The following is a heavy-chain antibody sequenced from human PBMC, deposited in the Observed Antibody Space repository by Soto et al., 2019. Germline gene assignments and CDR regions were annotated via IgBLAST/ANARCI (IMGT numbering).Heavy chain of an antibody. V-gene: IGHV3-48*01. CDR1: GFTFSSYS. CDR2: ISSSSSTI. J-gene: IGHJ5*02. CDR3: ARGHYGSGSYYQPDNWFDP. Sequence: EVQLVESGGGLVQPGGSLRLSCAASGFTFSSYSMNWVRQAPGKGLEWVSYISSSSSTIYYADSVKGRFTISRDNAKNSLYLQMNSLRAEDTAVYYCARGHYGSGSYYQPDNWFDPWGQGTLVTVSS. D-gene: IGHD3-10*01.